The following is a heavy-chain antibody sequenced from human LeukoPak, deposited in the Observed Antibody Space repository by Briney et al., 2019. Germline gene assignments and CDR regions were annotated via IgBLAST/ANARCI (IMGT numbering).Heavy chain of an antibody. J-gene: IGHJ6*02. CDR3: AAPFCGGDCYSSYYYYAMDV. V-gene: IGHV4-4*08. CDR2: IYTSGNT. D-gene: IGHD2-21*02. CDR1: GGSISAYY. Sequence: SETLSLTCTVSGGSISAYYWSWIRRPPGKGLEWIGYIYTSGNTNYNPSLKSRVTISVDTSKNQLSLKLSSVTAADTAVYYCAAPFCGGDCYSSYYYYAMDVWGPGTTVTVSS.